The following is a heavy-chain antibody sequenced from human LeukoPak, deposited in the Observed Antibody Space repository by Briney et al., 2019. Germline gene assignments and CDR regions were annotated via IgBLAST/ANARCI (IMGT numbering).Heavy chain of an antibody. V-gene: IGHV1-69*01. J-gene: IGHJ1*01. CDR3: TTDLSELDDSGYYAKYFHH. D-gene: IGHD3-22*01. CDR1: GGTFSSYA. CDR2: IIPIFGTA. Sequence: SVKVSCKASGGTFSSYAISWVRQAPGQGLEWMGGIIPIFGTANYAQKFQGRVTITADESTSTAYMELSSLKTEDTAVYYCTTDLSELDDSGYYAKYFHHWGQGTLVSVSS.